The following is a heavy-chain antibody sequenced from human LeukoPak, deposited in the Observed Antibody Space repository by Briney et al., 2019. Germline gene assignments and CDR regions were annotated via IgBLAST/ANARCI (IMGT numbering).Heavy chain of an antibody. Sequence: ASVTVSCRASGYTFTDYYTHWVRQAPGQGLEWMGRITPNSVVTNYEQKVQGRVTMTRDTSISTAYMELSRLEFDDTAVYFCSREQRRADWVQGTLVSVSS. V-gene: IGHV1-2*06. CDR1: GYTFTDYY. J-gene: IGHJ4*02. CDR2: ITPNSVVT. CDR3: SREQRRAD.